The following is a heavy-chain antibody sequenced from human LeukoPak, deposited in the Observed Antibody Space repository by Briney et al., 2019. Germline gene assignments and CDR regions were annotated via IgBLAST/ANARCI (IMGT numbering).Heavy chain of an antibody. CDR2: IYTSGST. D-gene: IGHD3-3*01. V-gene: IGHV4-61*02. CDR3: ARDPSGPYYDFWSGYYHNGMDV. CDR1: GGSISSGSYY. J-gene: IGHJ6*02. Sequence: PSETLSLTCTVSGGSISSGSYYWSWIRQPAGKGLEWIGRIYTSGSTNYNPSLKSRVTISVDTSTNQFSLKLSSVTAADTAVYYCARDPSGPYYDFWSGYYHNGMDVWGQGTTVTVSS.